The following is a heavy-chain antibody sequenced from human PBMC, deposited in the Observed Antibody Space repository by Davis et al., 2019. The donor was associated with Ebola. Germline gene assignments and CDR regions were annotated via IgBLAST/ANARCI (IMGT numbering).Heavy chain of an antibody. CDR2: IYNGGST. V-gene: IGHV3-53*01. D-gene: IGHD3-16*01. Sequence: GESLKISCAASGFTVSSNYMSWVRQAPGKGLEWVSVIYNGGSTYYADSVKGRFTISRDNAKNTLYLQMNSLRAEDTAVYYCMSLTGGSWGQGTLVTVSS. J-gene: IGHJ5*02. CDR1: GFTVSSNY. CDR3: MSLTGGS.